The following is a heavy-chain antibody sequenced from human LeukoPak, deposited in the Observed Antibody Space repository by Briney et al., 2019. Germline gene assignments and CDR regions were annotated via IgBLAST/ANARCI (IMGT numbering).Heavy chain of an antibody. V-gene: IGHV3-48*03. CDR3: ARDKIVGATHFDY. CDR1: GFTFSTYE. D-gene: IGHD1-26*01. Sequence: GGSLRLSCAASGFTFSTYEMNWVRQAPGKGLEWVSYISSSGSTIYYADSVKGRFTISRDNAKNSLYLQMNSLRAEDTAVYYCARDKIVGATHFDYWGQGTLVTVSS. CDR2: ISSSGSTI. J-gene: IGHJ4*02.